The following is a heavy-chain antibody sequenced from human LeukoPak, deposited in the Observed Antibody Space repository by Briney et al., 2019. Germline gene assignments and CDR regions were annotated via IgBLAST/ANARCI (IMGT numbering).Heavy chain of an antibody. V-gene: IGHV3-23*01. J-gene: IGHJ4*02. D-gene: IGHD3-22*01. CDR3: AKDPPHSDRSIYSDNS. CDR1: GFIFSNNI. Sequence: GGSLRLSCAASGFIFSNNIMNWVRRAPGKGLEWVSVISADGGDIYYADSVNGRFAISRDNSKNTLHLQMDSLRAEDTAVYYCAKDPPHSDRSIYSDNSWGQGTLVTVSS. CDR2: ISADGGDI.